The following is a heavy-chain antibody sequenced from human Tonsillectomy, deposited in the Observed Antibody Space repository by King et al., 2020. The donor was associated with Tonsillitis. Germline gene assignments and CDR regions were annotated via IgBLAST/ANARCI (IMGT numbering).Heavy chain of an antibody. J-gene: IGHJ4*02. CDR3: AREREKQWFC. CDR1: GYSINNGYF. V-gene: IGHV4-38-2*02. D-gene: IGHD3-22*01. CDR2: MFHSGTS. Sequence: VQLQESGPGLVKPSETLSLTCTVSGYSINNGYFWGWVRQPPGKGLEWIASMFHSGTSFHNPSLKSRVTISLDTSNNQFSRKLSSVTAADTALYYGAREREKQWFCWGQGILVTVSS.